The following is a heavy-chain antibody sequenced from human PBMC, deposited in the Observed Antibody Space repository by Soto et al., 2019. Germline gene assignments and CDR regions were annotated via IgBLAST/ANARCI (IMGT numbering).Heavy chain of an antibody. D-gene: IGHD2-2*01. J-gene: IGHJ5*02. CDR2: INAGNGNT. CDR3: ARANREYPLLWSGGLDP. CDR1: GYTFTSYA. V-gene: IGHV1-3*05. Sequence: QVQLVQSGAEEKKPGASVKVSCKASGYTFTSYAMHWVRQAPGQRLEWMGWINAGNGNTKYSQKFQGRVTITRDTSASTAYMELRSLRSEDTAVYYCARANREYPLLWSGGLDPWGQGTLVTVSS.